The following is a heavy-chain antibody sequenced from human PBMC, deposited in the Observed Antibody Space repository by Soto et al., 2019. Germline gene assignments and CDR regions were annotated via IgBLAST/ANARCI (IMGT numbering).Heavy chain of an antibody. V-gene: IGHV1-69*01. J-gene: IGHJ4*02. CDR2: IIPLFGTA. D-gene: IGHD3-10*01. CDR3: ATELGENPASPFDA. Sequence: QVQLVQSGADVKKPGSSVKGSCQASGVTFSSETLGWVRQAPGQGLEWVGGIIPLFGTASYAQKFQGRVTIAADESTSTVYMELSSLRSDDTAVYFCATELGENPASPFDAWGQGTLVTVSS. CDR1: GVTFSSET.